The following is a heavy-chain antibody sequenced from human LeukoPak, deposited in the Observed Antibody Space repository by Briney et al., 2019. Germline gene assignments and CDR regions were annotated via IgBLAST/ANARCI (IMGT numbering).Heavy chain of an antibody. V-gene: IGHV3-7*01. D-gene: IGHD2-2*01. CDR1: GFTFSSYW. J-gene: IGHJ5*02. CDR3: ARSGYCSSTRCYEDTNWFDP. CDR2: IKQDGSEK. Sequence: GGSLRLPCAASGFTFSSYWMTWVRQAPGKGLEWVANIKQDGSEKYYVDSVKGRFTISRDNAKNSLYLQMNRLRAEDTAVYYCARSGYCSSTRCYEDTNWFDPWGQGTLVTVSS.